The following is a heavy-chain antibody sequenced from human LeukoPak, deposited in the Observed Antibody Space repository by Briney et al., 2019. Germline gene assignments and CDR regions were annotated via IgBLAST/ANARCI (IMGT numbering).Heavy chain of an antibody. CDR3: ARSNYYGSGTKVDY. J-gene: IGHJ4*02. CDR1: GYSFTNYW. D-gene: IGHD3-10*01. V-gene: IGHV5-51*01. CDR2: IYPGNSDT. Sequence: GESLKISCKGSGYSFTNYWSGWVRQMPGKGLEWMGIIYPGNSDTRYGPSLQGQVTISADKSITTAYLQWSSLKASDTAMYYCARSNYYGSGTKVDYWGQGTLVTVSS.